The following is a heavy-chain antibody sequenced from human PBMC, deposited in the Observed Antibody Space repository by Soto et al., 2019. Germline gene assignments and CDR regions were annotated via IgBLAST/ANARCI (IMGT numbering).Heavy chain of an antibody. CDR3: ARVGYSSSWYGFGDWFDP. CDR2: ISSSGSTI. Sequence: GGSLRLSCAASGFTFCDYYMSWIRQAPGKGLEWVSYISSSGSTIYYADSVKGRFTISRDNAKNSLYLQMNSLRAEDTAVYYCARVGYSSSWYGFGDWFDPWGRGTLVTVSS. J-gene: IGHJ5*02. V-gene: IGHV3-11*01. CDR1: GFTFCDYY. D-gene: IGHD6-13*01.